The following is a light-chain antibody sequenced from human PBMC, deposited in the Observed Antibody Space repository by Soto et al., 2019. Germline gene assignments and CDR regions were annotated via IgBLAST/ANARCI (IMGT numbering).Light chain of an antibody. CDR3: QQYGSSVT. CDR2: GSS. CDR1: QTVSSHN. J-gene: IGKJ4*01. Sequence: EIVLTQSPGALSLSPGERATLSCRASQTVSSHNLAWYQQKPGQAPRLLIFGSSSRATGIPDRFSGCGSGTDFTLTISRLEPEDFAVYYCQQYGSSVTFGGGTKVEIK. V-gene: IGKV3-20*01.